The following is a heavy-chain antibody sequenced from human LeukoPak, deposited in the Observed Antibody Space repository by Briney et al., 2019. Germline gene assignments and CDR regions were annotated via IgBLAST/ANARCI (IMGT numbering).Heavy chain of an antibody. V-gene: IGHV4-61*01. CDR2: IYYSGST. D-gene: IGHD3-9*01. CDR3: ARGGYFDWLLTFDY. J-gene: IGHJ4*02. CDR1: GGSVSSGSYY. Sequence: PSETLSLTCTVSGGSVSSGSYYWSWIRQPPGKGLEWIGYIYYSGSTNYNPSLKSRVTISVDTSKNQFSLKLSSVTAADTAVYYCARGGYFDWLLTFDYWGQGTLVTVSS.